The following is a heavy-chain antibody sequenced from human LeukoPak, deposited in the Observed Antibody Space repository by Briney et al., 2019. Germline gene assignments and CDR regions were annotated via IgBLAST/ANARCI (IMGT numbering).Heavy chain of an antibody. CDR1: GGSFSGYY. CDR3: ARRHYGDYPHCYMDV. Sequence: PSETLSLTCAVYGGSFSGYYWSWIRQPPGKGLEWIGEIDHSGSTNYNPSLKSRVTISVDTSKNQFSLKLSSVTAADTAVYYCARRHYGDYPHCYMDVWGKGTTVTVSS. CDR2: IDHSGST. D-gene: IGHD4-17*01. J-gene: IGHJ6*03. V-gene: IGHV4-34*01.